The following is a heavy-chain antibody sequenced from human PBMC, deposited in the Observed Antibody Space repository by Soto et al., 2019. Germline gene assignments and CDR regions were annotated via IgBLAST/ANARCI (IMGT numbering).Heavy chain of an antibody. CDR2: IKQDGSEE. Sequence: GGSLRLSCAASGFTFSGCWNRGCGQALGKGLGWGDNIKQDGSEESYVYYVRGRFTISRDKAKNSLYLQMNSLRPEDTAVYYCARCGYSSSPLNAAFDIWGQGTMVTVSS. J-gene: IGHJ3*02. D-gene: IGHD6-6*01. CDR1: GFTFSGCW. CDR3: ARCGYSSSPLNAAFDI. V-gene: IGHV3-7*03.